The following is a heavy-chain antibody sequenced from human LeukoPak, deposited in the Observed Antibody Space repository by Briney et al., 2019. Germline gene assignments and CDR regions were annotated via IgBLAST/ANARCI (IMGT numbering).Heavy chain of an antibody. Sequence: PSQTLSLTCTVSGGSISSGGYYWSWLRQHPGKGLEWIGYIYYSGSTYYNPSLKSRVTISVDTSKNQFSLKLSSVTAADTAVYYCAKVLRQWTHALVFHHWGQGTLVTVSS. CDR3: AKVLRQWTHALVFHH. V-gene: IGHV4-31*03. D-gene: IGHD3-16*01. CDR1: GGSISSGGYY. J-gene: IGHJ4*02. CDR2: IYYSGST.